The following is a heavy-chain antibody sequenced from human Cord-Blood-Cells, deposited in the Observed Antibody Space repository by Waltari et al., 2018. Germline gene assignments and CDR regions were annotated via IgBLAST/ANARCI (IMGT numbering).Heavy chain of an antibody. CDR3: ASPGGQLAHDAFDI. J-gene: IGHJ3*02. CDR1: GSTFPGSH. V-gene: IGHV1-2*02. CDR2: INPNSGGT. D-gene: IGHD6-6*01. Sequence: QVQLVQSGAEVKKPGHSVKVSCKAPGSTFPGSHHNRDRPAPGQGLEWMGWINPNSGGTNYAQKFQGRVTMTRDTSISTAYMELSRLRSDDTAVYYCASPGGQLAHDAFDIWGQGTMVTVSS.